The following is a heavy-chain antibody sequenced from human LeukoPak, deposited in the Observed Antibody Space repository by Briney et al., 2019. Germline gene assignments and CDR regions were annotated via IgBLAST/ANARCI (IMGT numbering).Heavy chain of an antibody. CDR1: GFTFSSYA. J-gene: IGHJ4*02. V-gene: IGHV3-23*01. CDR3: ARGAGYNYPYYFDY. Sequence: GGSLRLSCAASGFTFSSYAISWVRQAPGKGLEWVLAISGSGGSTYYADSVKGRFTISRDNSKNTLYLQMNSLRAEDTAVYYCARGAGYNYPYYFDYWGQGTLVTVSS. CDR2: ISGSGGST. D-gene: IGHD5-12*01.